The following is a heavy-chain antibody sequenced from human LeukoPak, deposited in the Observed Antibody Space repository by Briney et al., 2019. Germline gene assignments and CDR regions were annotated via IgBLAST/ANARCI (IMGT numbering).Heavy chain of an antibody. J-gene: IGHJ4*02. CDR1: GFTSSSYA. Sequence: PGRSLRLSCAASGFTSSSYAMHWVRQAPGEGLEWVAVISYDGSNKYYADSVKGRFTISRDNSKNTLYLQMNSLRAEDTAVYYCARDKIAAAAFDYWGQGTLVTVSS. V-gene: IGHV3-30*01. CDR2: ISYDGSNK. CDR3: ARDKIAAAAFDY. D-gene: IGHD6-13*01.